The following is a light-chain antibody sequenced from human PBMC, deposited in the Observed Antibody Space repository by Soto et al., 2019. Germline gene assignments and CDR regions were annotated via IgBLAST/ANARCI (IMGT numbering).Light chain of an antibody. J-gene: IGKJ5*01. CDR2: GAS. V-gene: IGKV3-20*01. CDR3: QQYGSSPLT. Sequence: EIVLTQSPGTLSLSPGEKDNNSCRANQIVSSSYLAWYQQKPGQAPRLIIYGASSRATGIPDRFSGSGSGTDFTLTISRLEPEDFAVYYCQQYGSSPLTFGQGTRLEIK. CDR1: QIVSSSY.